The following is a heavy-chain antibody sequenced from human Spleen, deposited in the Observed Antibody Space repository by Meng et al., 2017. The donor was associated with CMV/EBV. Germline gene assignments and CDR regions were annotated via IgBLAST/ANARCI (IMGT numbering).Heavy chain of an antibody. CDR3: AKGWKWGNGYYASDY. J-gene: IGHJ4*02. V-gene: IGHV3-30*02. CDR1: GFTFSNYA. CDR2: IRYDGSNE. D-gene: IGHD3-3*01. Sequence: GESLKISCAASGFTFSNYAMHWVRQAPDKGLEWVAFIRYDGSNEYYADSVKGRFTISRDTSRNTVFLQMDSLRAEDTAVYYCAKGWKWGNGYYASDYWGQGTLVTVSS.